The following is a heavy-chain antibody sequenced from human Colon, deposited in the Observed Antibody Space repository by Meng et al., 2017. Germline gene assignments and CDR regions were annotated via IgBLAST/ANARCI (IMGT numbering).Heavy chain of an antibody. D-gene: IGHD1-14*01. Sequence: QLTLKESGPTLVKPTQTLTLTCPFSGFSLSTYGVGVGWIRQPPGKALEWLALIYWDDDKRYSPSLKSRLTITKDTSKNQVVLTMTNMDPVDTATYYCAHFLAPVGYFDYWGQGALVTVSS. CDR2: IYWDDDK. CDR1: GFSLSTYGVG. V-gene: IGHV2-5*02. J-gene: IGHJ4*02. CDR3: AHFLAPVGYFDY.